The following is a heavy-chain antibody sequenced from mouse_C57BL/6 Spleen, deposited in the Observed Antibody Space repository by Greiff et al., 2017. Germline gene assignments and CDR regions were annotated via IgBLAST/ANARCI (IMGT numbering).Heavy chain of an antibody. CDR2: FHPYNDDT. J-gene: IGHJ4*01. V-gene: IGHV1-47*01. CDR3: ARRGLYDGYYYAMDY. Sequence: QVHVKQSGAELVKPGASVKMSCKASGYTFTTYPIEWMKQNHGKSLEWIGNFHPYNDDTKYNEKFKGKATLTVEKSSSTVYLELSRLTSDDSAVYYCARRGLYDGYYYAMDYWGQGTSVTVSS. D-gene: IGHD2-3*01. CDR1: GYTFTTYP.